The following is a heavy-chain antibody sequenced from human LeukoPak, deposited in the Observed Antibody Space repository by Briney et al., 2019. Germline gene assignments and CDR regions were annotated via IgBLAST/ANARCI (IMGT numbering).Heavy chain of an antibody. V-gene: IGHV3-48*01. Sequence: PGGSLRLSCAASGFTFSSYSMNWVRQAPGKGLEWVSYISSSSSTIYYADSVKGRFTISRDNAKNSLYLQMNSLRAEDTAVYYCARPRRGITIFGVVIKGFDYWGQGTLVTVSS. CDR2: ISSSSSTI. J-gene: IGHJ4*02. CDR1: GFTFSSYS. D-gene: IGHD3-3*01. CDR3: ARPRRGITIFGVVIKGFDY.